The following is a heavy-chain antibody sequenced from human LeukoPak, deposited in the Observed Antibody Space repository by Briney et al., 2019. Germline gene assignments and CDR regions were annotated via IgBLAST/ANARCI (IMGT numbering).Heavy chain of an antibody. Sequence: ASVKVSCKASGYTFTGYYMHWVRQAPGQGLEWMGWINPNSGGTNYAQKFQGRVTMTRDTSISTAYMELSRLRSDDTAVYYCARVVSGWSPFDYWGQGTLVTVSS. CDR3: ARVVSGWSPFDY. V-gene: IGHV1-2*02. D-gene: IGHD6-19*01. CDR2: INPNSGGT. J-gene: IGHJ4*02. CDR1: GYTFTGYY.